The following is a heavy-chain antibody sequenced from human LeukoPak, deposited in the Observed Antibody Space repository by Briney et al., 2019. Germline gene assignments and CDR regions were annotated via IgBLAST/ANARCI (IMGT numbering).Heavy chain of an antibody. CDR2: ISSSSSYI. Sequence: PGGSLRLSCAASGFTFSSYSMTWVRQAPGKGLEWVSSISSSSSYIYYADSVKGRFTISRDNAKNSLYLQMNSLRAEDTAVYYCAREIGNYGSGSYYNYWGQGTLVTVSS. V-gene: IGHV3-21*01. J-gene: IGHJ4*02. CDR1: GFTFSSYS. D-gene: IGHD3-10*01. CDR3: AREIGNYGSGSYYNY.